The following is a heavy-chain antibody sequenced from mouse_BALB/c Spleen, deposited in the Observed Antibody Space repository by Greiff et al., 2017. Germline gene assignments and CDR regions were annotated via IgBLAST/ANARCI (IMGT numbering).Heavy chain of an antibody. V-gene: IGHV5-17*02. D-gene: IGHD2-14*01. CDR3: ARDRRDAMDY. Sequence: DVMLVESGGGLVQPGGSRKLSCAASGFTFSSFGMHWVRQAPEKGLEWVAYISSGSSTIYYADTVKGRFTISRDNPKNTLFLQMTSLRSEDTAMYYCARDRRDAMDYWGQGTSVTVSS. CDR2: ISSGSSTI. J-gene: IGHJ4*01. CDR1: GFTFSSFG.